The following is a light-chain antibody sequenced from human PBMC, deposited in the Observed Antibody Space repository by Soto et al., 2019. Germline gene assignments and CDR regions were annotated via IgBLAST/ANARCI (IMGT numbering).Light chain of an antibody. CDR2: AAS. Sequence: DIQMTQSPSSLSASVGERVTITCRASQSISSYLNWYQQKPGKAPKLLIYAASSLQSGVPSRFSGSGSRTDFTLTISSLQPEDFATYYCQQSYSTPTFGQGTKV. CDR3: QQSYSTPT. V-gene: IGKV1-39*01. J-gene: IGKJ1*01. CDR1: QSISSY.